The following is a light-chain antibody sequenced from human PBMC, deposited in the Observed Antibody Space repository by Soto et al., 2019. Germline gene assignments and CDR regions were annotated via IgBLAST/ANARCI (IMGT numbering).Light chain of an antibody. CDR3: QEADSFAT. CDR1: QDISNW. V-gene: IGKV1-12*01. J-gene: IGKJ1*01. CDR2: GAS. Sequence: DIQVTQSPSFVSASVGDRITITCRASQDISNWQAWYQQHPGKAPKLLIYGASSLHSGVPSRFSGSGSGTEFTLSISGLQPEDFATYYCQEADSFATFGQGTKIDMK.